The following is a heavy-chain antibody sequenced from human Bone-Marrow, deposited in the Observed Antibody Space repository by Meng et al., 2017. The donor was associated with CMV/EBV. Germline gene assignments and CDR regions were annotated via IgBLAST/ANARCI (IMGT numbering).Heavy chain of an antibody. Sequence: GESLKISCAASGVSFSDYYMTWFRQAPGRGLEYISYISGNGYDIKYADSVKGRFTISRDNARNSFYLQMNSLRDEDTALYYCVFPSRAPAYWGQGAPVTVSS. D-gene: IGHD3-16*01. CDR3: VFPSRAPAY. CDR2: ISGNGYDI. CDR1: GVSFSDYY. J-gene: IGHJ4*02. V-gene: IGHV3-11*04.